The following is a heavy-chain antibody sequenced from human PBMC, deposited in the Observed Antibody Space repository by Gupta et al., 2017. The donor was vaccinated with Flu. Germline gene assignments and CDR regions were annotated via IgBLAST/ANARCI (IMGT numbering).Heavy chain of an antibody. CDR2: IDPSDAYT. D-gene: IGHD2-2*01. V-gene: IGHV5-10-1*01. CDR3: AGGGPTDIVVVPAAIGEGDFDY. Sequence: EVQLVQPGAEEKKPGESLRISGKGPGYSFTSYWDSWVRQMPGKGREWMGRIDPSDAYTNYSPAFRGHVTSAADKSISTAYLKWSSLKASDTAMYYCAGGGPTDIVVVPAAIGEGDFDYWGQGTLVTVSS. CDR1: GYSFTSYW. J-gene: IGHJ4*02.